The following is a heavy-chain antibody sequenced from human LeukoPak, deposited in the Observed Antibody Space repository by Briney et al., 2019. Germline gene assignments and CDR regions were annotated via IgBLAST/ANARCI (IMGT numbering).Heavy chain of an antibody. Sequence: SETLSLTCAVYGGSFSGYYWSWIRQPPGKGLEWIGEINHSGSTNYNPSLKSRVTISVDTSKNQFSLKLSSVTAADTAVDYCARSFLYYYYYMDVWGKGTTVTVSS. D-gene: IGHD2/OR15-2a*01. V-gene: IGHV4-34*01. CDR3: ARSFLYYYYYMDV. J-gene: IGHJ6*03. CDR1: GGSFSGYY. CDR2: INHSGST.